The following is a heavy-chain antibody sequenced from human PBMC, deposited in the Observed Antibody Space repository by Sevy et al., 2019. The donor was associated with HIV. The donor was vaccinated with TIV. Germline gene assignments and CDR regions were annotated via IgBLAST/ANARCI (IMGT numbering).Heavy chain of an antibody. D-gene: IGHD3-3*01. CDR1: GFTFSSYG. J-gene: IGHJ6*02. CDR2: IWYDGSNK. Sequence: GGSLRLSCAASGFTFSSYGMHWVRQAPGKGLEWVAVIWYDGSNKYCADSVKRRFTISRDNSKNTLYLQMNSLRAEDTAVYYCASPAVWSGSYNPQYYYYGMDVWGQGTTVTVSS. CDR3: ASPAVWSGSYNPQYYYYGMDV. V-gene: IGHV3-33*01.